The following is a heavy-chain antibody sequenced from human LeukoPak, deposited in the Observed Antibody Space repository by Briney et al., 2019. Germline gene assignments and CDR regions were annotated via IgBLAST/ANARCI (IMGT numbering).Heavy chain of an antibody. J-gene: IGHJ4*02. D-gene: IGHD5-18*01. Sequence: GGSLRLSCAASGFTFNIYAMHWVRQAPGQGLEWVAIIYYDGSVKYYADSVKGRFTISRDSSKNTVYLIMNRLRADDTDVYYCARGGGVDAAMALDYWGQGTLVAVSS. V-gene: IGHV3-33*01. CDR2: IYYDGSVK. CDR1: GFTFNIYA. CDR3: ARGGGVDAAMALDY.